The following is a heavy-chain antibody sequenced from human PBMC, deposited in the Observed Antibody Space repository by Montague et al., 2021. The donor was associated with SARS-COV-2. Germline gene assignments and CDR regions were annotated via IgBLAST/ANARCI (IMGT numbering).Heavy chain of an antibody. CDR3: AGGRRILLWFGELVSGGDYYGMDV. V-gene: IGHV4-34*01. D-gene: IGHD3-10*01. J-gene: IGHJ6*02. CDR1: GGSFSGYY. Sequence: SETLSLTCAVYGGSFSGYYWSWIRQPPGKGLEWIGEINHSGSTNYNPSLKSRVTISVDTSKNQFSLKLSSVTAADTAVYYCAGGRRILLWFGELVSGGDYYGMDVWGQGTTVTVSS. CDR2: INHSGST.